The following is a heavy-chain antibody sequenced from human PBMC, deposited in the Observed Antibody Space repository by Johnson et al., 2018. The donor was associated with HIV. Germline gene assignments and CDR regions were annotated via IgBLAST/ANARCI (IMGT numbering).Heavy chain of an antibody. Sequence: QVQLVESGGGLVKPGGSLRLSCAASGFTFSDYYMSWIRQAPGKGLGGVAVISYDGSNKYYVDSVKGRFTISRDNAKNSLYLQMNSLRAEDTAVYYCARLYARTPGAFDIWGQGTMVTVSS. CDR2: ISYDGSNK. CDR3: ARLYARTPGAFDI. CDR1: GFTFSDYY. D-gene: IGHD2-2*01. V-gene: IGHV3-30*03. J-gene: IGHJ3*02.